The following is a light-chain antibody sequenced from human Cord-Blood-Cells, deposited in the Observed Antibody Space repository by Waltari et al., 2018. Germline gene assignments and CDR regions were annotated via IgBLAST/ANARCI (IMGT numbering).Light chain of an antibody. CDR1: QSVSSN. V-gene: IGKV3-15*01. CDR2: GAS. CDR3: QQYNNWPPWT. J-gene: IGKJ1*01. Sequence: EIVMTQSPATLSVSPGERATLSFRASQSVSSNLAWYQQKHGQAPRLLIYGASTRATGIPARCSGSGSGTEFTLTISSLQSEDFAVYYWQQYNNWPPWTFGQGTKVEIK.